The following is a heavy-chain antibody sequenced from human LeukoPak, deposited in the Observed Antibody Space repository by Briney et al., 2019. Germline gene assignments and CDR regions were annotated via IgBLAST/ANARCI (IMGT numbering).Heavy chain of an antibody. CDR3: ARHAESGYDRFDH. Sequence: SETLSLTCSVSGGSISSYYWSWIRQPPGKGLDWIGYIYYSGNINYKSPLKSRVTISGDTSKNQFSLELSSVTAADTAVYYCARHAESGYDRFDHWGQGTLVTVSS. CDR2: IYYSGNI. V-gene: IGHV4-59*08. CDR1: GGSISSYY. J-gene: IGHJ4*02. D-gene: IGHD5-12*01.